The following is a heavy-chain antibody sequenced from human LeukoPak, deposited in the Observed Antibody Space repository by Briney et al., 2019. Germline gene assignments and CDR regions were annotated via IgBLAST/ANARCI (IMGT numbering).Heavy chain of an antibody. J-gene: IGHJ4*02. D-gene: IGHD3-16*02. Sequence: ASVKVSCKASGYSFTNYAMNWVRQAPGQGLEWMGWIHPSTGNPTYAQGFTGRFVFTLDTSVSTTHLQTSSLKAEDTAVYFCARAFQSLGGLSLPDYWGQGTLLTVSS. V-gene: IGHV7-4-1*02. CDR3: ARAFQSLGGLSLPDY. CDR2: IHPSTGNP. CDR1: GYSFTNYA.